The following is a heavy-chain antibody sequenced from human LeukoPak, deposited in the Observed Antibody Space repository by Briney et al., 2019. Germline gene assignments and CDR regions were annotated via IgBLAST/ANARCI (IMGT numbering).Heavy chain of an antibody. V-gene: IGHV4-39*07. Sequence: SETLSLTCTVSGGSISSSSYYWGWIRQPPGKGLEWIGSIYYSGSTYYNPSLKSRVTISVDTSKNQFSLKLSSVTAADTAVYYCKVFSVRGVTNYGMDVWGQGTTVTVSS. CDR2: IYYSGST. CDR1: GGSISSSSYY. D-gene: IGHD3-10*01. J-gene: IGHJ6*02. CDR3: KVFSVRGVTNYGMDV.